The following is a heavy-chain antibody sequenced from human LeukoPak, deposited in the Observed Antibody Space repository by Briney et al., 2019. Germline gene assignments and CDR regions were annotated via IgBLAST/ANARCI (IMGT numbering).Heavy chain of an antibody. CDR2: IYSRGT. CDR3: ARHHGSWTDWYFDL. J-gene: IGHJ2*01. V-gene: IGHV4-59*08. Sequence: SETLSLTCTVSGGSIGSYFWSWIRQPPGKGLEWIGYIYSRGTDYNPSLKSRVTRSVDTFTNHFSLSLYSVTPADTGLYYCARHHGSWTDWYFDLWGRGTLVIVSP. D-gene: IGHD6-13*01. CDR1: GGSIGSYF.